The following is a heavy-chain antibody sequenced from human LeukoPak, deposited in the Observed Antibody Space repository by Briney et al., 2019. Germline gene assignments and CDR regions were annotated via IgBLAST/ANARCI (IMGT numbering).Heavy chain of an antibody. CDR2: ISYDGSNK. J-gene: IGHJ4*02. CDR3: AREAIAAAGPFDY. D-gene: IGHD6-13*01. V-gene: IGHV3-30-3*01. Sequence: GGSLRLSCAASGFTFSSYAMHWVRQAPGKGLEWVAVISYDGSNKYYADSVKARFTISRDNSKNTLYLQMNSLRAEDTAVYYCAREAIAAAGPFDYWGQGTLVTVSS. CDR1: GFTFSSYA.